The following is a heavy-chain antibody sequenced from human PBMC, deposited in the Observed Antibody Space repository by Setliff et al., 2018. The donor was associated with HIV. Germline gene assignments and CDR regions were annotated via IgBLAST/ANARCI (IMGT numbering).Heavy chain of an antibody. CDR1: GGSVGSGSYY. CDR3: ARAEMATIVAFDI. V-gene: IGHV4-61*03. D-gene: IGHD5-12*01. CDR2: IYYTGST. J-gene: IGHJ3*02. Sequence: SETLSLTCTVSGGSVGSGSYYWSWVRQPPGKGLEWIGYIYYTGSTNYNPSLTSRVTISVDTSKNHFSLKLTSVTAADTAVYYCARAEMATIVAFDIWGQGTMVTVSS.